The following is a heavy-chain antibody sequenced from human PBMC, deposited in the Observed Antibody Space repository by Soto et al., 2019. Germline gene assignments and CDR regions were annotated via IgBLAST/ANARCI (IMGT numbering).Heavy chain of an antibody. CDR2: IYHSGST. D-gene: IGHD6-19*01. CDR1: GGSISSGGSS. Sequence: QLQLQESGSGLVKPSQTLSLTCAVSGGSISSGGSSWSWIRQPPGKGLEWIGYIYHSGSTYYNPSRRSRVTISVDRSKNQFSLKLSSVTAADTAVYYCVRAGDSSGPVALGYWGQGTLVTVSS. V-gene: IGHV4-30-2*01. CDR3: VRAGDSSGPVALGY. J-gene: IGHJ4*02.